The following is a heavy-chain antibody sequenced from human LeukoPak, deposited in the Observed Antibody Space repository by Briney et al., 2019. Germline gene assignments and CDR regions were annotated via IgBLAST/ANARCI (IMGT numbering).Heavy chain of an antibody. D-gene: IGHD3-3*01. CDR2: ISAYNGNT. V-gene: IGHV1-18*01. Sequence: ASVKVSCKASGYTFTSYGISWVRQAPGQGLEWMGWISAYNGNTNYAQKLKGRVTMTTDTSTSTAYMELRSLRSDDTAVYYCARGDYDFWSGYSILRIFDYWGQGTLVTVSS. J-gene: IGHJ4*02. CDR1: GYTFTSYG. CDR3: ARGDYDFWSGYSILRIFDY.